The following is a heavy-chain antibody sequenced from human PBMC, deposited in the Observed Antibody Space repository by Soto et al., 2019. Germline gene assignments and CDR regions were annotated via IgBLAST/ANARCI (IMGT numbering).Heavy chain of an antibody. CDR1: GYTFTGYY. CDR3: ARNRIAYYDFWSGYLGFYYYYGMDV. D-gene: IGHD3-3*01. J-gene: IGHJ6*02. CDR2: MNPNSGNT. Sequence: ASVKVSCKASGYTFTGYYINWVRQATGQGLEWMGWMNPNSGNTGYAQKFQGRVTMTRNTSISTAYMELSSLRSEDTAVYYCARNRIAYYDFWSGYLGFYYYYGMDVWGQGTTVTVSS. V-gene: IGHV1-8*02.